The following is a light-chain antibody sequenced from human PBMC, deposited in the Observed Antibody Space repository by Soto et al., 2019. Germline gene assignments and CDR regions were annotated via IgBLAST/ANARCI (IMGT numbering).Light chain of an antibody. J-gene: IGKJ1*01. CDR2: AAS. CDR1: QSISTW. Sequence: DTQMTQSPSTLSASIGDRVTITCRASQSISTWLAWYQQKPGKAPKLLIYAASTLENGVPTRFSGTGSETEFTLTVSSLQPDDFATYYCQHYNSYSEAFGQGTRWIS. V-gene: IGKV1-5*01. CDR3: QHYNSYSEA.